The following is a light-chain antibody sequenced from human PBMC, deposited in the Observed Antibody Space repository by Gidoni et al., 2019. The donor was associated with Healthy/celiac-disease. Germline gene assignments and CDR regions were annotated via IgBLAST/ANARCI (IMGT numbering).Light chain of an antibody. CDR2: AAS. J-gene: IGKJ3*01. CDR3: QQSYSTLFT. CDR1: QSIRSY. Sequence: DIQIPQSPSSLSASVGDRVTITCRASQSIRSYLNWYHQKPGKAPKLLIYAASSLQSGVPSRFSGSGSGTDFTLTISSLQPEDFATYYCQQSYSTLFTFGPGTKVDIK. V-gene: IGKV1-39*01.